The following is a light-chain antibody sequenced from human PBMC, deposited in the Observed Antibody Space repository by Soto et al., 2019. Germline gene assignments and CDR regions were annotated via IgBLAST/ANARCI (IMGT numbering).Light chain of an antibody. CDR1: SSDVGGYNY. CDR3: GSYTSSSTYV. Sequence: QSVLTQPASVSGSPGQSITISCTGTSSDVGGYNYVSWYQQHPGKAPKLMLYDVSHRPSGVSNRFPGSKSGTTASLPISGVQAEDEADYYCGSYTSSSTYVFGTGTKVTGL. CDR2: DVS. V-gene: IGLV2-14*01. J-gene: IGLJ1*01.